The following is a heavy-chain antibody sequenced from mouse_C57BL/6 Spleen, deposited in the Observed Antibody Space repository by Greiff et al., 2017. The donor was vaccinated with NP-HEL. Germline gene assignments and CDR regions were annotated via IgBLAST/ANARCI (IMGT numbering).Heavy chain of an antibody. V-gene: IGHV1-18*01. CDR2: INPNNGGT. Sequence: EVQLQQSGPELVKPGASVKIPCKASGYTFTDYNMDWVKQSHGKSLEWIGDINPNNGGTIYNQKFKGKATLTVDKSSSTAYMELRSLTSEDTAVYYCARTYSNYLYWYFDVWGTGTTVTVSS. CDR3: ARTYSNYLYWYFDV. D-gene: IGHD2-5*01. CDR1: GYTFTDYN. J-gene: IGHJ1*03.